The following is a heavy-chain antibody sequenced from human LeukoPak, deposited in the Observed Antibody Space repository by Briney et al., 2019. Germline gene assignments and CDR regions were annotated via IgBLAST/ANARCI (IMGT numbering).Heavy chain of an antibody. V-gene: IGHV1-8*01. D-gene: IGHD3-22*01. Sequence: GASVKVSCKASGYTFTSYDINWLRQATGQGLEWMGWMNPNSGNTGYAQKFQGRVTMTRNTSISTAYMELSSLRSEDTAVYYCARGPSRRGVVVTPTRRGRLNWFDPWGQGTLVTVSS. CDR1: GYTFTSYD. CDR2: MNPNSGNT. J-gene: IGHJ5*02. CDR3: ARGPSRRGVVVTPTRRGRLNWFDP.